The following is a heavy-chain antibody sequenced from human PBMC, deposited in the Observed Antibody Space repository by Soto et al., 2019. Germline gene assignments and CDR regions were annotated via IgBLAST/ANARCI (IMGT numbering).Heavy chain of an antibody. CDR1: GGSFSGYY. J-gene: IGHJ4*02. D-gene: IGHD3-10*01. CDR2: IYYSGST. Sequence: SETLSLTCAVEGGSFSGYYCSWIRQPPGKGLEWIGYIYYSGSTYYNPSLKSRVTISVDTSKNQFSLKLSSVTAADTAVYYCARVGGFGATTIDYWGQGTLVTVSS. V-gene: IGHV4-30-4*08. CDR3: ARVGGFGATTIDY.